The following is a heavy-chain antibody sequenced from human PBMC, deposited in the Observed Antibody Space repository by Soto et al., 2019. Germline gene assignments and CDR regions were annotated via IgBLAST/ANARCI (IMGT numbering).Heavy chain of an antibody. Sequence: QMQLVQSGAEVKKPGSSVKVSCKASGGTFSSYAISWVRQAPGQGLEWMGGIIPIFGTANYAQKFQGRVTITADESTSTAYMELSSLRSEDTAVYYCARDSVYYYDSSGYYAFGYWGQGTLVTVSS. J-gene: IGHJ4*02. CDR3: ARDSVYYYDSSGYYAFGY. CDR2: IIPIFGTA. CDR1: GGTFSSYA. V-gene: IGHV1-69*01. D-gene: IGHD3-22*01.